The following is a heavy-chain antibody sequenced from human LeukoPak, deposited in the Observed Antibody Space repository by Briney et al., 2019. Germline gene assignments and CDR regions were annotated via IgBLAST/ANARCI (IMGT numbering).Heavy chain of an antibody. D-gene: IGHD6-19*01. V-gene: IGHV4-59*01. CDR3: AREVSTLAVAGPFFDY. Sequence: SETLSLTCTVSGGSISSYYWSWIRQPPGKGLEWIGYIYYSESTNYNPSLKSRVTISVDTSKNQFSLKLSSVTAADTAVYYCAREVSTLAVAGPFFDYWGQGTLVTVSS. CDR2: IYYSEST. J-gene: IGHJ4*02. CDR1: GGSISSYY.